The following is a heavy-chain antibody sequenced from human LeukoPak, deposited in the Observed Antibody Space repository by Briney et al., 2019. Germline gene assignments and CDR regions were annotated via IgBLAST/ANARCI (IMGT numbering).Heavy chain of an antibody. D-gene: IGHD6-6*01. CDR3: ARALAARSNWFDP. Sequence: SVKVSCKASGGTFSSYAISWVRQAPGQGLEWMGGIIPIFGTANYAQKFQGRVTITADESTSTAYMELSSLRSEDTAVYYCARALAARSNWFDPWGQGTLVTVSS. V-gene: IGHV1-69*13. CDR1: GGTFSSYA. J-gene: IGHJ5*02. CDR2: IIPIFGTA.